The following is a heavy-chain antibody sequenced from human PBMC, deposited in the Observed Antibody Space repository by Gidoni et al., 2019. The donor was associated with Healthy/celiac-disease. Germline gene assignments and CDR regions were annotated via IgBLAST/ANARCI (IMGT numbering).Heavy chain of an antibody. Sequence: QLQLQESGPGLVKPSETLSPPCTVSGGSISSRSSYWGWIRPPPGKGLEWIGSIYYSGSTYYNPSLKSRVTISVDTSKNQFSRKLSSVTAADTAVYYCARRPRITMIVVELHYYGMDVWGQGTTVTVSS. D-gene: IGHD3-22*01. CDR2: IYYSGST. CDR1: GGSISSRSSY. J-gene: IGHJ6*02. CDR3: ARRPRITMIVVELHYYGMDV. V-gene: IGHV4-39*01.